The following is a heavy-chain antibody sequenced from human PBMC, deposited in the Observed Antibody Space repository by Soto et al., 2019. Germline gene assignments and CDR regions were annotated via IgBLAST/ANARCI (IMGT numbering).Heavy chain of an antibody. Sequence: EVQLLESGGGLVQPGGSLSPSCAASAFTFNNYAMSWVRQAPGTGLEWVSGIGGSGRTTYYADSVKGRFTISRDNSNNTLFLQMNSLRAADTAVYYCAKSRYSDSSGDFYDYWGQGTLVTVSS. V-gene: IGHV3-23*01. J-gene: IGHJ4*02. D-gene: IGHD3-22*01. CDR1: AFTFNNYA. CDR2: IGGSGRTT. CDR3: AKSRYSDSSGDFYDY.